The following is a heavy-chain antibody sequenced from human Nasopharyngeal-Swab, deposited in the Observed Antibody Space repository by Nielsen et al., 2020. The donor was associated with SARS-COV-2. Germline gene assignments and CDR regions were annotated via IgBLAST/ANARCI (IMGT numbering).Heavy chain of an antibody. CDR3: ARDLPDSVGATYYYMDV. J-gene: IGHJ6*03. Sequence: SETLSLTCPVSGGSISSSSYYWGWIRQPPGKGLEWIGSIYYSGSTYYNPSLKSRVTISVDTSKNQFSLKLSSVTAADTAVYYCARDLPDSVGATYYYMDVWGKGTTVTVSS. CDR2: IYYSGST. CDR1: GGSISSSSYY. V-gene: IGHV4-39*07. D-gene: IGHD1-26*01.